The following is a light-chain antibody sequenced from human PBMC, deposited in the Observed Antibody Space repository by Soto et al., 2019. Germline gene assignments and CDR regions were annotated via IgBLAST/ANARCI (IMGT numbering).Light chain of an antibody. CDR3: QNFGDSPFT. CDR1: ESISSHY. V-gene: IGKV3-20*01. Sequence: EVVLMQSPDTLSLSPGERATLSCRASESISSHYIAWYQHKPGQAPRLLIFGASTRATGIPARFSGSWSGTDFTLTISRLEPEDFVMYYCQNFGDSPFTFGPGTKVDIK. J-gene: IGKJ3*01. CDR2: GAS.